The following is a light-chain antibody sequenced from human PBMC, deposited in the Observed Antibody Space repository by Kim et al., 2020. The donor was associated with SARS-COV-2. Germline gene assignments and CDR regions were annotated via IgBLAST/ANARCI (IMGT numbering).Light chain of an antibody. CDR3: QVWDSSSDHRV. CDR1: NIGSKS. V-gene: IGLV3-21*04. Sequence: APGKTDRMTCGGTNIGSKSVHWYRQKPGQAPVLVIYYDSDRPSGIPERFSGSNSGNTATLTISRVEAGDEADYYCQVWDSSSDHRVFGGGTQLTVL. J-gene: IGLJ2*01. CDR2: YDS.